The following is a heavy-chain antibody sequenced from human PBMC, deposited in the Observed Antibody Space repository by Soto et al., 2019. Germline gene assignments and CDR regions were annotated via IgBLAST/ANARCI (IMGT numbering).Heavy chain of an antibody. D-gene: IGHD4-17*01. Sequence: ASVKVSCKASGYTFTGYYIHWVRQAPGQGLDWMGWINPSSGGTKYAQKLQGWVTMTRDTSISTAYMEVSRLRSDDTAVYYCARSSEVTTALGYWGQGTPVTVSS. J-gene: IGHJ4*02. V-gene: IGHV1-2*04. CDR3: ARSSEVTTALGY. CDR2: INPSSGGT. CDR1: GYTFTGYY.